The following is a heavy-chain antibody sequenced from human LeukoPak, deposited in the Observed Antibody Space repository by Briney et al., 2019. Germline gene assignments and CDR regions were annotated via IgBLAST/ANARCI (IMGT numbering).Heavy chain of an antibody. CDR1: GFTFSSYS. Sequence: GGSLRLSRAASGFTFSSYSMNWVRQAPGKGLEWVSSISSSSSYIYYAESVKGRFTISRDNAKNSLYLQMNSLRAEDTAVYYCARLGIFDYWGQGTLVTVSS. CDR2: ISSSSSYI. CDR3: ARLGIFDY. J-gene: IGHJ4*02. V-gene: IGHV3-21*01. D-gene: IGHD7-27*01.